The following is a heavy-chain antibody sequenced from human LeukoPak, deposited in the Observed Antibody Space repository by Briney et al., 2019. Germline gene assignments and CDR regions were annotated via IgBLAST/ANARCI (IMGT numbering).Heavy chain of an antibody. CDR2: ISSSSSYI. CDR3: ARDRYYDSSGRHSDY. D-gene: IGHD3-22*01. CDR1: GFTFSSYS. V-gene: IGHV3-21*01. J-gene: IGHJ4*02. Sequence: PGGSLRLSCAASGFTFSSYSMNWVRQAPGKGLEWVSSISSSSSYIYYADSVKGRFTISRDNAKNSLYLQMNSLRAEDTAVYYCARDRYYDSSGRHSDYWGQGTLVTVSS.